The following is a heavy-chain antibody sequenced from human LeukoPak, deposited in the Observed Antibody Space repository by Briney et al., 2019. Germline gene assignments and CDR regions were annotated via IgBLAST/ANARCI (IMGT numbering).Heavy chain of an antibody. D-gene: IGHD1-26*01. J-gene: IGHJ4*02. CDR2: IRYDGSNK. CDR3: AKDVSKWELLIY. CDR1: GFTFSSYG. V-gene: IGHV3-30*02. Sequence: GGSLRLSCVAYGFTFSSYGMHWVRQAPGKGLEWVAFIRYDGSNKYYADSVKGRFTISRDNSKNTLYLQMNSLRAEDTAVYYCAKDVSKWELLIYWGQGTLVTVSS.